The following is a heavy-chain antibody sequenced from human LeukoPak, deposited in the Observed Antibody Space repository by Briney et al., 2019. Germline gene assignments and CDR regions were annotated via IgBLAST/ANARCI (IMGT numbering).Heavy chain of an antibody. CDR3: AREQLNYHDAFDI. Sequence: GGSLRLSCAASGFTFSSYSMNWVRQAPRKGLEWVSSISSSSSYIYYADSVKGRFTSSRDNAKNSLYLQMNSLRAEGTAVYYCAREQLNYHDAFDIWGQGTMVTVSS. J-gene: IGHJ3*02. D-gene: IGHD1-7*01. CDR2: ISSSSSYI. V-gene: IGHV3-21*01. CDR1: GFTFSSYS.